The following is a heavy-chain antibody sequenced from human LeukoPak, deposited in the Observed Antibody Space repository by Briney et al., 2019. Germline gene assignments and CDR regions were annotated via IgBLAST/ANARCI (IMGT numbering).Heavy chain of an antibody. V-gene: IGHV3-7*01. D-gene: IGHD2-8*01. CDR2: INQDGSQK. CDR3: ARLKDDVTKLDY. Sequence: GGSLRLSCAASGFTFSTYWMSWVRQAPGKGLEWVANINQDGSQKRYVDSVQGRFTISRDSTKNSLFLQMNSLRAEDTAVYYCARLKDDVTKLDYWGQGTLVTVSS. J-gene: IGHJ4*02. CDR1: GFTFSTYW.